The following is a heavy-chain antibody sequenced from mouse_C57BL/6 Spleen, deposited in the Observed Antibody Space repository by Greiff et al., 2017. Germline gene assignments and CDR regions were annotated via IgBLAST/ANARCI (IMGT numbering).Heavy chain of an antibody. D-gene: IGHD2-12*01. V-gene: IGHV1-19*01. CDR3: ARNYYTAYYYAMDY. Sequence: EVHLVESGPVLVKPGASVKMSCKASGYTFTDYYMNWVKQSHGKSLEWIGVINPYNGGTSYNQKFKGKATLTVDKSSSTAYMELNSLTSEDSAVYYCARNYYTAYYYAMDYWGQGTSVTVSS. CDR1: GYTFTDYY. CDR2: INPYNGGT. J-gene: IGHJ4*01.